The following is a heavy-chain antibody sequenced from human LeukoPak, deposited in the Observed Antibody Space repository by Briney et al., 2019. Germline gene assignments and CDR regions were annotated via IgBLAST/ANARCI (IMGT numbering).Heavy chain of an antibody. CDR1: GFTFSSYW. J-gene: IGHJ6*02. D-gene: IGHD3-16*01. CDR3: ARGGGLDV. CDR2: INHNGNVN. Sequence: GGSLRLTCAASGFTFSSYWMNWARQAPGKGLEWVASINHNGNVNYCVDSVKGRFTISRDNAKNSLYLQMSNLRAEDTAVYFCARGGGLDVWGQGATVTVSS. V-gene: IGHV3-7*03.